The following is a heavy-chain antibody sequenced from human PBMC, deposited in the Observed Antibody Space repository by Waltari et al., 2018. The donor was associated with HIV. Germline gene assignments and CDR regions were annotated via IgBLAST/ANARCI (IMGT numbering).Heavy chain of an antibody. V-gene: IGHV4-61*02. J-gene: IGHJ4*02. CDR2: IYTSGST. CDR1: GGSISSGSYY. Sequence: QVQLQESGPGLVKPSQTLSLTCTVSGGSISSGSYYWSWIRQPAGKGLEWIGRIYTSGSTNYNPSLKSRVTISVDTSKNQFSLKLSSVTAADTAVYYCARGYDFWSGYPNPFDYWGQGTLVTVSS. D-gene: IGHD3-3*01. CDR3: ARGYDFWSGYPNPFDY.